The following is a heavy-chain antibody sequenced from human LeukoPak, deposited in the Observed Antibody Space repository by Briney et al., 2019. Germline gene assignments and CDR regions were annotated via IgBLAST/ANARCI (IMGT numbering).Heavy chain of an antibody. D-gene: IGHD1-26*01. Sequence: SGTLSLTCAVSVGSISSSNWWSWVRQPPGKGLERIGEIYHSGSTNYNPSLKSRVTISVDKSKNQFSLKLSSVTAADTAVYYCARDLTYSGSYYWFRHYYMDVWGKGTTVTVSS. CDR1: VGSISSSNW. J-gene: IGHJ6*03. CDR3: ARDLTYSGSYYWFRHYYMDV. CDR2: IYHSGST. V-gene: IGHV4-4*02.